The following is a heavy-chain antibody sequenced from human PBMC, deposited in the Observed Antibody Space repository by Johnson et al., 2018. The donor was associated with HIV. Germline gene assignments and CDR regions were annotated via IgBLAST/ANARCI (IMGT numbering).Heavy chain of an antibody. D-gene: IGHD5-24*01. CDR2: IGTTGDT. Sequence: VQLVESGGGLVEPGGSLRLSCGASGFSVSNTYMNWVRQAPGKGLEWVSVIGTTGDTYYVVSVKGRFTVSRENTKRGHGCVLVCKRWRTGISRSGVLDIWGQGTMVTVSS. J-gene: IGHJ3*02. CDR3: VLDI. CDR1: GFSVSNTY. V-gene: IGHV3-66*02.